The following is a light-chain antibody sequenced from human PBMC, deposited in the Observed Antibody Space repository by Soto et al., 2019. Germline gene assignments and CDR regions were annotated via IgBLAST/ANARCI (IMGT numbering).Light chain of an antibody. CDR1: QSVSSSY. J-gene: IGKJ1*01. CDR3: QQYGSLPWT. CDR2: DAS. V-gene: IGKV3-20*01. Sequence: EIVLTQSPGTLSLSPGERATLSCRASQSVSSSYLAWYQQKPGQAPRLLMYDASRRAAGIPDRFSGSGSGTDFTLTISRLEPQDFAVYYCQQYGSLPWTFGQGTKVEIK.